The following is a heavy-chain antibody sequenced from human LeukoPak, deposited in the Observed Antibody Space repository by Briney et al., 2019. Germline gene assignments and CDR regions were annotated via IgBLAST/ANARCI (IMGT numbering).Heavy chain of an antibody. CDR2: IVPILGIA. V-gene: IGHV1-69*04. J-gene: IGHJ4*02. CDR3: ARDGSGSYHNY. CDR1: GYTFTSYG. Sequence: ASVKVSCKASGYTFTSYGISWVRQAPGQGLEWMGRIVPILGIANYAQKFQGRVTITADKSTSTAYMELSSLRSEDTAVYYCARDGSGSYHNYWGQGTLVTVSS. D-gene: IGHD3-10*01.